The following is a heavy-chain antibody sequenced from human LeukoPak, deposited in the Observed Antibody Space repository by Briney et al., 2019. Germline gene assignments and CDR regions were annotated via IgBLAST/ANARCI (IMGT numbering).Heavy chain of an antibody. CDR1: GGSISSGSYY. Sequence: TSETLSLTCTVSGGSISSGSYYWSWIRQPAGRGLEWIGRIYTSGSINYNPSLKSRVTISVDTSKNQFSLKLSFVTAADTAVYYCAREGYSGYDFDYWGQGTLVTVSS. V-gene: IGHV4-61*02. CDR2: IYTSGSI. J-gene: IGHJ4*02. D-gene: IGHD5-12*01. CDR3: AREGYSGYDFDY.